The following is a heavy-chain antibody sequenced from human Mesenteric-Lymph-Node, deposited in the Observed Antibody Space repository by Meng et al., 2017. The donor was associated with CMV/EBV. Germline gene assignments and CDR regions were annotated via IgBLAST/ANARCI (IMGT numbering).Heavy chain of an antibody. V-gene: IGHV3-23*03. J-gene: IGHJ4*02. CDR1: GFTFSTYA. D-gene: IGHD3-10*01. CDR2: IYSGGSSL. Sequence: GESLKISCAASGFTFSTYAMSWVRQAPGKGLEWVSIIYSGGSSLFYADSVKGRFTISRDDSKNTLYLQMNSLRAEDTAVYYCAREELLWFGEPRGEWGQGTLVTVSS. CDR3: AREELLWFGEPRGE.